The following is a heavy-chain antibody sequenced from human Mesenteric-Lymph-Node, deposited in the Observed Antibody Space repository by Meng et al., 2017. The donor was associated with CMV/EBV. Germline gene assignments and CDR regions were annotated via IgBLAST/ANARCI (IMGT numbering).Heavy chain of an antibody. Sequence: GESLKISCAASGFTFSTYAMHWVRQAPGKGLEWVAIISYDGSNKYYADSVKGRFTISRDNSKNSLYLQMNSLRAEDTALYYCATRYRWWGQGTLVTVSS. CDR1: GFTFSTYA. D-gene: IGHD5-18*01. V-gene: IGHV3-30-3*01. CDR3: ATRYRW. CDR2: ISYDGSNK. J-gene: IGHJ4*02.